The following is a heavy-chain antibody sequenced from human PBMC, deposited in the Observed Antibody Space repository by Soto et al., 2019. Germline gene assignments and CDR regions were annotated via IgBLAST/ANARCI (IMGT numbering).Heavy chain of an antibody. CDR1: GGTFSSYT. J-gene: IGHJ4*02. Sequence: SVTVSCKASGGTFSSYTIRWARQAPGQGLEWMGRIIPILGIANYAQKFQGRVTITADKSTSTAYMELSSLRSEDTAVYYCARVVGIAAAGHFDYWGQGTLVTVSS. CDR2: IIPILGIA. CDR3: ARVVGIAAAGHFDY. V-gene: IGHV1-69*02. D-gene: IGHD6-13*01.